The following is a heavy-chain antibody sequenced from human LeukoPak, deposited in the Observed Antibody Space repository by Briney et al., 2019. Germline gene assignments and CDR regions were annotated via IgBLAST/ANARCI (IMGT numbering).Heavy chain of an antibody. J-gene: IGHJ4*01. V-gene: IGHV3-21*01. D-gene: IGHD2-8*02. CDR1: GFMFRGYN. Sequence: PGGSLRLSCKASGFMFRGYNMIGLPQAPGEGLEGVSSISPRSSYIYSADSVKGPFTVSRDNARSDLFLHMNRLGVDETALYYWVRDVNNSGGHAGHHWGQGTRVTVSS. CDR2: ISPRSSYI. CDR3: VRDVNNSGGHAGHH.